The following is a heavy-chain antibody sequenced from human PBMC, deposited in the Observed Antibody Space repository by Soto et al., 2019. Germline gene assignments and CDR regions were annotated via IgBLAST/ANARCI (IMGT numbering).Heavy chain of an antibody. CDR3: AGLTGSSGWYGPRGMDV. CDR1: GGSFSGYY. J-gene: IGHJ6*02. Sequence: QVQLQQWGAGLLKPSETLSLTCAVYGGSFSGYYWSWIRQPPGLGLVWIGEINHSGSTNYNPSLKSSVTISVDTTKTQFSRRLSSVPCVSVAVYNCAGLTGSSGWYGPRGMDVWGQGSTVTVSS. CDR2: INHSGST. V-gene: IGHV4-34*01. D-gene: IGHD6-19*01.